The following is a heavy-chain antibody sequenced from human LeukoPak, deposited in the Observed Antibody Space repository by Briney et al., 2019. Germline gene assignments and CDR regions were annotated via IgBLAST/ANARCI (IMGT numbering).Heavy chain of an antibody. D-gene: IGHD2-2*01. CDR3: ARYCSSTSCPISD. V-gene: IGHV1-69*13. Sequence: VASVKVSGKASGGTFSSYAISWVRQAPGQGLEWMGGIIPIFGTANYAQKFQGRVTITADESTSTAYMELSSLRSEDTAVYYCARYCSSTSCPISDWGQGTLVTVSS. J-gene: IGHJ4*02. CDR2: IIPIFGTA. CDR1: GGTFSSYA.